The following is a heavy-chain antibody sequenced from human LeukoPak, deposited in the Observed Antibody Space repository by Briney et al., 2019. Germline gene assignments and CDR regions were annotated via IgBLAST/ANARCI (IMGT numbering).Heavy chain of an antibody. Sequence: GGSLRLSCAASGFTVSSNYMSWVRQAPGKGLEWVSTITVSGGSTYYADSVKGRFTISRDNSKNTLDLQMNSLRAEDTAVYYCAKANWGSGYWGQGTLVTVSS. CDR2: ITVSGGST. V-gene: IGHV3-23*01. CDR1: GFTVSSNY. J-gene: IGHJ4*02. CDR3: AKANWGSGY. D-gene: IGHD7-27*01.